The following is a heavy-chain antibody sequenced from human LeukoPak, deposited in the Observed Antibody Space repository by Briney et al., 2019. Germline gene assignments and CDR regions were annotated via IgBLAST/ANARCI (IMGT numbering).Heavy chain of an antibody. CDR2: ISAYNGNT. V-gene: IGHV1-18*01. D-gene: IGHD3-10*01. Sequence: ASVKVSCKASGGTFSSYGISWVRQAPGQGLEWMGWISAYNGNTNYAQKLQGRVTMTTDTSTSTAYMELRSLRSDDTAVYYCARNDVLLWFGELSSWGQGTLVTVSS. CDR3: ARNDVLLWFGELSS. CDR1: GGTFSSYG. J-gene: IGHJ5*02.